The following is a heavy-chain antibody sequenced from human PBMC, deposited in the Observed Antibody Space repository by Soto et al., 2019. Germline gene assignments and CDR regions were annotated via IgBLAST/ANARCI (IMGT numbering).Heavy chain of an antibody. Sequence: SETLSLTCAVYGGSFSGYYWSWIRQPPGKGLEWIGEINHSGSTNYNPSLKSRVTISVDTSKNQFSLKLSSVTAADTAVYYCARVGSIAASRWFDPWGQGTLVTVSS. J-gene: IGHJ5*02. CDR2: INHSGST. CDR1: GGSFSGYY. CDR3: ARVGSIAASRWFDP. D-gene: IGHD6-6*01. V-gene: IGHV4-34*01.